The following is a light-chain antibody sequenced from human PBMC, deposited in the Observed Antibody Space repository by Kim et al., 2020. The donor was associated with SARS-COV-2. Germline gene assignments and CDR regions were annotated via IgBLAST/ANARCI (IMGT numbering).Light chain of an antibody. CDR2: DVG. V-gene: IGLV2-14*03. Sequence: QSVVTQPASVSGSPGQSITISCTGTSSNVGGYNYVSWYQQHPGKAPKLMIYDVGTRPSGVSDRFYGSKSGNTASLTISGLQTEDEADYYCSSYTTTTTRVFGGGTQLTVL. CDR3: SSYTTTTTRV. CDR1: SSNVGGYNY. J-gene: IGLJ3*02.